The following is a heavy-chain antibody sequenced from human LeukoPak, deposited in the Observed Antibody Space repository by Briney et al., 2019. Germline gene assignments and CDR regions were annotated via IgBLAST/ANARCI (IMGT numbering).Heavy chain of an antibody. D-gene: IGHD3-9*01. V-gene: IGHV4-59*01. CDR2: IYYSGST. Sequence: SETLSLTCTVSGGSISSYYWSWIRQPPGKGLEWIGYIYYSGSTNYNPSLKGRVTISVDTSKNQFSLKLSSVTAADTAVYYCARGGDDILTGPSYFDYWGQGTLVTVSS. J-gene: IGHJ4*02. CDR1: GGSISSYY. CDR3: ARGGDDILTGPSYFDY.